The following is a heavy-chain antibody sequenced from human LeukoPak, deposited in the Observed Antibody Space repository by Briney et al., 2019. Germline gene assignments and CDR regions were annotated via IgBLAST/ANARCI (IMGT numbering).Heavy chain of an antibody. V-gene: IGHV1-2*02. CDR2: INLKSGGT. D-gene: IGHD5-24*01. Sequence: ASVKVSCKASGYTFTDYHMQWVRQAPGQGLGWMGWINLKSGGTKYAQKFQGRVTMTRDTSITTAYMDLSGLISDDTAVYYCARDLWGDGYSHFDYWGQGTLVTVSS. CDR1: GYTFTDYH. J-gene: IGHJ4*02. CDR3: ARDLWGDGYSHFDY.